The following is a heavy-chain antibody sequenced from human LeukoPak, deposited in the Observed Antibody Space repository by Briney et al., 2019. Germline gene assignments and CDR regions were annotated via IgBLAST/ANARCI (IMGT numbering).Heavy chain of an antibody. CDR3: AKDRLTLDAFDI. V-gene: IGHV3-74*01. Sequence: PGGSLRLSCAASGFTFSSYWMHWVRQAPGKGLVWVSRINTDGSSTSYADSVKGRFTISRDNAKNTLYLQMNSLSAEDTAIYYCAKDRLTLDAFDIWGQGTMVTVSS. CDR1: GFTFSSYW. CDR2: INTDGSST. J-gene: IGHJ3*02. D-gene: IGHD2-21*02.